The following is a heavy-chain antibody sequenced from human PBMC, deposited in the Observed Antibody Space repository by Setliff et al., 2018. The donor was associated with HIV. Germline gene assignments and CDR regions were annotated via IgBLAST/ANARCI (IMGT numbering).Heavy chain of an antibody. CDR1: HDSISRDYY. CDR2: IYYTGST. D-gene: IGHD1-7*01. CDR3: ARHGGITGTTDAFDI. V-gene: IGHV4-38-2*02. J-gene: IGHJ3*02. Sequence: LSLTCTVSHDSISRDYYWAWIRQPPGKGLEWIGAIYYTGSTYYNPSLRSRVTISVDTSKNQFSLKLSSVTAADTAVYYCARHGGITGTTDAFDIWGQGTMVTVSS.